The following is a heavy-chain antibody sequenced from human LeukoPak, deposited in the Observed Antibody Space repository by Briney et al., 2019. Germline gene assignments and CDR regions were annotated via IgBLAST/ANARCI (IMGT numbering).Heavy chain of an antibody. J-gene: IGHJ4*02. D-gene: IGHD3-10*01. CDR1: GFTFSDYY. CDR3: ARAASYYGSPKYYFDY. CDR2: ISSSGSTI. Sequence: PGGSLRLSCAASGFTFSDYYMSWIRQAPGKGLEWVSYISSSGSTIYYADSVKGRFTTSRDNAKNSLYLQMNSLRAEDTAVYYCARAASYYGSPKYYFDYWGQGTLVTVSS. V-gene: IGHV3-11*04.